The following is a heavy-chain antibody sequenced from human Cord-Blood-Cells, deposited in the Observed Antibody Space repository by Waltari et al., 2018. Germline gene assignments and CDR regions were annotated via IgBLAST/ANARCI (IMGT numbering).Heavy chain of an antibody. D-gene: IGHD4-17*01. J-gene: IGHJ5*02. Sequence: QVPLVKSGAGAKKPGSSVQVPCKACGGTFTSYAISWVRPAPGQGLEWMGGIIPIFGTANYAQKFQGRVTITADESTSTAYMELSSLRSEDTAVYYCARDRVADYGDYWFDPWGQGTLVTVSS. CDR1: GGTFTSYA. CDR3: ARDRVADYGDYWFDP. CDR2: IIPIFGTA. V-gene: IGHV1-69*01.